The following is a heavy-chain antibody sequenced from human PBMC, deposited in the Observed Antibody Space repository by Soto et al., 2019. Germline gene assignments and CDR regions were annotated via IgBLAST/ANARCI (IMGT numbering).Heavy chain of an antibody. V-gene: IGHV3-23*01. CDR2: ISGSGGST. CDR3: AREPWGADY. Sequence: GGFMRLSCAASEVTFSSYAMGWVRQAPGKGLEWVSAISGSGGSTYYADSVKGRLTISRDNSKNTVNLQMNSLRAEDTAVYYCAREPWGADYWGQGTLVTVSS. D-gene: IGHD3-16*01. CDR1: EVTFSSYA. J-gene: IGHJ4*02.